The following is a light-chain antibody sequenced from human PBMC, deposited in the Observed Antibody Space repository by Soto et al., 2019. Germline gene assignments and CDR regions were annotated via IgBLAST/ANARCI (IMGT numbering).Light chain of an antibody. CDR2: PAS. CDR3: QQLNSVPLT. Sequence: DIQLTQSPSFLSASVGDRVTITCRASQGISTYLAWYQQKPGKAPKVLIYPASTLQSGVPSRFSGSGSGTEFTLTISSLQPEDFATYHCQQLNSVPLTFGQGTRLEIK. J-gene: IGKJ5*01. V-gene: IGKV1-9*01. CDR1: QGISTY.